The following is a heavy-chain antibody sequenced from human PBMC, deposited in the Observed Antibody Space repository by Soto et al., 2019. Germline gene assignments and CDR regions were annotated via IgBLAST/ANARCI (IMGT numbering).Heavy chain of an antibody. D-gene: IGHD2-15*01. Sequence: PGGSLRLSCAASGFTFSSYAMSWVRQAPGKGLEWVSAISGSGGSTYYADSVKGRFTISRDNSKNTLYLQMNSLRAEDTAVYYCAKGLYCSGGSCYSEGAFRDYYYYYYMDVWGKGTTVTVS. CDR3: AKGLYCSGGSCYSEGAFRDYYYYYYMDV. CDR1: GFTFSSYA. J-gene: IGHJ6*03. CDR2: ISGSGGST. V-gene: IGHV3-23*01.